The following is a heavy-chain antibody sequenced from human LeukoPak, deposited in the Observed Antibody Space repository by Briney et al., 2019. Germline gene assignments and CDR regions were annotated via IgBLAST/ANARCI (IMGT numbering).Heavy chain of an antibody. V-gene: IGHV3-30*18. CDR1: GFTFNSYG. J-gene: IGHJ4*02. CDR3: AKDFVVVPGNVNYFDY. CDR2: ISYDGNDK. D-gene: IGHD2-21*02. Sequence: GGSLRLSCAASGFTFNSYGMHWVRQAPGKGLEWVAVISYDGNDKFYRDSVKGRFTISRDNSKNTLYVQMKSLRAEDTAVYYCAKDFVVVPGNVNYFDYWGQGTLVTVSS.